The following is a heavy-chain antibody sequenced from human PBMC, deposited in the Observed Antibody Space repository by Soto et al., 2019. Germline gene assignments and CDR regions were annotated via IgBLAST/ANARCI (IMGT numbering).Heavy chain of an antibody. CDR1: GFTFSSYA. CDR2: ISYDGSNK. J-gene: IGHJ4*02. V-gene: IGHV3-30-3*01. CDR3: ARDKRDLRFLEWSYYFAY. Sequence: QVQLVESGGGVVQPGRSLRLSCTASGFTFSSYAMHWVRQAPGKGLEWVAVISYDGSNKYYADSVKGRFTISRDNSKNTRYLQMNSLRAEDTAVYYCARDKRDLRFLEWSYYFAYWGQGTLVTVSS. D-gene: IGHD3-3*01.